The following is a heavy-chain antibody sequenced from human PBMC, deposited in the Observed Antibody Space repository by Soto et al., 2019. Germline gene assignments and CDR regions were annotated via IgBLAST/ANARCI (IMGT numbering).Heavy chain of an antibody. J-gene: IGHJ5*02. V-gene: IGHV4-34*01. D-gene: IGHD2-2*03. CDR1: GGSFSGYY. Sequence: QVQLQQWGAGLLKPSETLSLTCAVYGGSFSGYYWSWIRQPPGKGLGWVGEINHCGSTNYNPSLKSRVTISVDTSKNQFSLKLRSVTAADTAVYYCARGLGIVLVPAATDRNTYNWFDPWGQGTLVTVSS. CDR2: INHCGST. CDR3: ARGLGIVLVPAATDRNTYNWFDP.